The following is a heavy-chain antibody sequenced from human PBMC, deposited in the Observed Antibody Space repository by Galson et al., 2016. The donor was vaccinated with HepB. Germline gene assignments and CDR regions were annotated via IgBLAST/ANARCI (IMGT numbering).Heavy chain of an antibody. D-gene: IGHD3-3*01. J-gene: IGHJ2*01. CDR3: ARVWNWYFYL. CDR1: RFTFSSYS. Sequence: SLRLSCAASRFTFSSYSMNWVRQAPGKGLEWVSYIAGSSSTIYYADSVKGRFTISRDNAKNSMYLQMNSLRDDDSAIYYCARVWNWYFYLWGRGTLVTVSS. CDR2: IAGSSSTI. V-gene: IGHV3-48*02.